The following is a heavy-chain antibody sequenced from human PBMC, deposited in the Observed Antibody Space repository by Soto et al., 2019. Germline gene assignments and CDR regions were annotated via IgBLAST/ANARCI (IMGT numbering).Heavy chain of an antibody. V-gene: IGHV4-4*03. Sequence: QVQLQESGPGLVKPPGTLSLTCAVFGGSISSTNWWTWVRQPPGKGLEWIGEIYHSGSTNYNPSLKSRVTISVAKSKNQFSLKLSFVTAADTAVYYCARRTYDGLDVWGQGTTVTVSS. CDR3: ARRTYDGLDV. CDR1: GGSISSTNW. J-gene: IGHJ6*02. D-gene: IGHD3-3*01. CDR2: IYHSGST.